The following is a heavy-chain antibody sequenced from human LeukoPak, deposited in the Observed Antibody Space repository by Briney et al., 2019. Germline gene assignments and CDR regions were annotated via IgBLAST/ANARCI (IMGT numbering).Heavy chain of an antibody. CDR3: ARDSGGPLDY. D-gene: IGHD6-25*01. CDR1: GFTFSDYW. CDR2: INTDGSIT. J-gene: IGHJ4*02. V-gene: IGHV3-74*01. Sequence: GSLRLSCAASGFTFSDYWIHWVRQAPGKGLVWVSRINTDGSITNYADSVKGRFTISRDNAKNTLYLQMSSLRAEDTAVYYCARDSGGPLDYWGQGTLVTVSS.